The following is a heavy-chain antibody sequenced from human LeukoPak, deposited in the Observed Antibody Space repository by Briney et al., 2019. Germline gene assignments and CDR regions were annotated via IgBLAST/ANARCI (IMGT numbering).Heavy chain of an antibody. CDR3: ARHGVVTWFDP. CDR2: IYSTEST. V-gene: IGHV4-4*07. J-gene: IGHJ5*02. D-gene: IGHD3-16*01. CDR1: GGSISSYY. Sequence: ASETLSLTCTVSGGSISSYYWSWIRQPAGKGLEYIGRIYSTESTNYNPSLKSRVTLSADTSKNQFSVKLRSVTAADTAVYYCARHGVVTWFDPWGQGTLVTVSS.